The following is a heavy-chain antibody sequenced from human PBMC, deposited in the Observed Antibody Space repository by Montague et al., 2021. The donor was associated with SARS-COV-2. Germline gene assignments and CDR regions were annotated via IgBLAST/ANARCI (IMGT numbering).Heavy chain of an antibody. CDR1: GVSISRSVYY. D-gene: IGHD3-22*01. Sequence: SETLSLTCSVSGVSISRSVYYWGWIRQPPGKGLEWIGSIYYSGSTXYNPSLKSRVTISVDTSKNQFSLKLSSVTAADTAVYYCARGGYYDYAFDIWGQGTMVTVSS. V-gene: IGHV4-39*07. J-gene: IGHJ3*02. CDR2: IYYSGST. CDR3: ARGGYYDYAFDI.